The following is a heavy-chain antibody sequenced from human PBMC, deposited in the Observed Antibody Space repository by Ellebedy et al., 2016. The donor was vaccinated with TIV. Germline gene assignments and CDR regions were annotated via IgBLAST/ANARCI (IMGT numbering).Heavy chain of an antibody. D-gene: IGHD4-17*01. V-gene: IGHV4-59*12. CDR3: AGHDRDYGDYSPPVPVGY. Sequence: MPSETLSLTCTVSGGSISSYYWSWIRQPPGKGLEWIGYIYYSGSTNYNPSLKSRVTISVGTSKNQFSLKLSSVTAADTAIYYCAGHDRDYGDYSPPVPVGYWGQGTLVTVSS. CDR1: GGSISSYY. CDR2: IYYSGST. J-gene: IGHJ4*02.